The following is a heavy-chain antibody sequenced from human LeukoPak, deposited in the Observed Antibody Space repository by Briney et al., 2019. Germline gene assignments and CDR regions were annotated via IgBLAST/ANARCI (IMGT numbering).Heavy chain of an antibody. D-gene: IGHD3-22*01. V-gene: IGHV3-23*01. Sequence: GGSLRLSCAASGFTFSSYAMSWVRQAPGKGLEWVSAISGSGGSTYYADSVKGRFTISRDNSKNTLYLQMNSLRAEDTAVYYCAKAGLSITMIVVVIHPPYFDYWGQGTLVTVSS. CDR1: GFTFSSYA. CDR3: AKAGLSITMIVVVIHPPYFDY. J-gene: IGHJ4*02. CDR2: ISGSGGST.